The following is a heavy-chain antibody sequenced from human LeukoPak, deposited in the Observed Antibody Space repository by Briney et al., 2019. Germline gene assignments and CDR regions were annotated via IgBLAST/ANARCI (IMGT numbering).Heavy chain of an antibody. CDR1: GGSFSDYY. CDR2: ISHSGRT. J-gene: IGHJ4*02. Sequence: SETLSLTCADSGGSFSDYYWSWIRQPPGEGLEWIGEISHSGRTKYNPSLKSRVTISIGTSKNQFSLKLSSVTAADTAVYYCARGRGCIWGPEWGQGTLVTVSS. CDR3: ARGRGCIWGPE. D-gene: IGHD3-16*01. V-gene: IGHV4-34*01.